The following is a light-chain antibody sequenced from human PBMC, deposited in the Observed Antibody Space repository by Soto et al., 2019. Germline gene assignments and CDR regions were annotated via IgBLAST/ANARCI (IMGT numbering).Light chain of an antibody. CDR2: DVS. J-gene: IGLJ2*01. Sequence: QSALTQPASVSGSPGQSITISCTGTSSDVGGYKYVSWYQQHPGKAPKLMIYDVSNRPSGVSNRFSGSKSGNTASLTISGLQAEDEGDYYCSSYTSSSTHVVFGGGTKLTVL. CDR3: SSYTSSSTHVV. CDR1: SSDVGGYKY. V-gene: IGLV2-14*01.